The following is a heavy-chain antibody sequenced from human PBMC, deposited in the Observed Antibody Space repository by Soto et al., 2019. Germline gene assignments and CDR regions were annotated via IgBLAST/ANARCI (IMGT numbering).Heavy chain of an antibody. CDR3: ARVGSTSWY. D-gene: IGHD6-6*01. CDR2: IDGAGRST. V-gene: IGHV3-74*01. Sequence: EVQWVESGGGLVQPGGSLRLSCAASGFTFSSYWMHWVRQPPGKGLVWVSRIDGAGRSTNYADSVKGRFTISRDNAKNTLYLQMNSLRAEDTAVYYCARVGSTSWYWGQGTLVTVSS. CDR1: GFTFSSYW. J-gene: IGHJ4*02.